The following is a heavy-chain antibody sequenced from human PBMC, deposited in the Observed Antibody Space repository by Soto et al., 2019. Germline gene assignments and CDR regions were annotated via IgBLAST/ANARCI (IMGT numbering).Heavy chain of an antibody. CDR1: GYTITSYD. CDR2: MNPNSGNT. CDR3: ARAYRYCSSTSCRKDAFDI. V-gene: IGHV1-8*01. Sequence: GASVKVSCKASGYTITSYDINWVRQATGQGLEWMGWMNPNSGNTGYAQKFQGRVTMTRNTSISTAYMELSSLRSEDTAVYYCARAYRYCSSTSCRKDAFDIWGQGTMVTVSS. J-gene: IGHJ3*02. D-gene: IGHD2-2*01.